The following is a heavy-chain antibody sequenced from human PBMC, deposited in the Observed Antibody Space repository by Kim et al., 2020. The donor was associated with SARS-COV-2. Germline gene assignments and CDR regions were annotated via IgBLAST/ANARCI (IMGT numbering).Heavy chain of an antibody. CDR1: GYTLTELS. D-gene: IGHD2-15*01. CDR3: ATGGCSGGSCYPDFDY. CDR2: FDPEDGET. Sequence: ASVKVSCKVSGYTLTELSMHWVRQAPGKGLEWMGGFDPEDGETIYAQKFQGRVTMTEDTSTDTAYMELSSLRSEDTAVYYCATGGCSGGSCYPDFDYWGQGTLVTVSS. V-gene: IGHV1-24*01. J-gene: IGHJ4*02.